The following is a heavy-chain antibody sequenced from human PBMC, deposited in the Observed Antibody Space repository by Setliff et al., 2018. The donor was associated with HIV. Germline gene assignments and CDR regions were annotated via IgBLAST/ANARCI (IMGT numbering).Heavy chain of an antibody. V-gene: IGHV4-34*01. J-gene: IGHJ4*02. D-gene: IGHD6-13*01. Sequence: SETLSLTCAVYGGSFSDYYWTWIRQSPGKGLEWIGEINHRGSTNYNPSLKSRVTVSVDTSKNQFSLKLGSVTAADTAVYYCARESPSSSWFYFDFWGQGALVTVSS. CDR3: ARESPSSSWFYFDF. CDR1: GGSFSDYY. CDR2: INHRGST.